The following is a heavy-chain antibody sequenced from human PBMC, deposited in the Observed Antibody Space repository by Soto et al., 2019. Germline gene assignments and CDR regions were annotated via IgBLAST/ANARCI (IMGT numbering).Heavy chain of an antibody. CDR2: IYYSGST. CDR3: ARDWYNWNYRRSFDI. CDR1: GGSISSGGYY. Sequence: SETLSLTCTVSGGSISSGGYYWSWIRQHPGKGLEWIGYIYYSGSTYYNPSLKSRVTISVDTSKNQFSLKLRSVTAADTAVYYCARDWYNWNYRRSFDIWGQGTMVTVS. V-gene: IGHV4-31*03. D-gene: IGHD1-7*01. J-gene: IGHJ3*02.